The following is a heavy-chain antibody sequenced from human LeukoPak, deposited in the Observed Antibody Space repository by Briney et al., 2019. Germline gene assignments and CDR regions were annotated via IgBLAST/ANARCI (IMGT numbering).Heavy chain of an antibody. Sequence: ASVKVSRKASGYTFTTYGITWVRQAPGQGLEWMGWISVYNGNTDYAQRLQGRVTMTTDTSTSTAYMDLRSLRSDDTAVYYCARSGRYNYGFDYWGQGTLVTVSS. CDR3: ARSGRYNYGFDY. CDR2: ISVYNGNT. D-gene: IGHD5-18*01. CDR1: GYTFTTYG. J-gene: IGHJ4*02. V-gene: IGHV1-18*01.